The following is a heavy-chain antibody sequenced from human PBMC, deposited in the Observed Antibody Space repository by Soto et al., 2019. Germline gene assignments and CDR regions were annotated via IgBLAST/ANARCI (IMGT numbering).Heavy chain of an antibody. CDR1: GGTFSSYT. D-gene: IGHD3-3*01. CDR2: IIPILGIA. CDR3: ASGFWSGYSNWFDP. Sequence: AASVKVPCKASGGTFSSYTISWVRQAPGQGLEWMGRIIPILGIANYAQKFQGRVTITADKSTSTAYMELSSLRSEDTAVYYCASGFWSGYSNWFDPWGQGTLVTVSS. V-gene: IGHV1-69*02. J-gene: IGHJ5*02.